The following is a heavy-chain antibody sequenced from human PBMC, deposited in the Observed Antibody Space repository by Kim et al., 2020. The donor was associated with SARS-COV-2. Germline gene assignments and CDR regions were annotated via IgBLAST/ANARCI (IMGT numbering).Heavy chain of an antibody. J-gene: IGHJ4*02. CDR2: IYPGDSDT. CDR3: ARSTYYDFWSGYLFLPFDY. D-gene: IGHD3-3*01. CDR1: GYSFTSYW. V-gene: IGHV5-51*01. Sequence: GESLKISCKGSGYSFTSYWIGWVRQMPGKGLEWMGIIYPGDSDTRYSPSFQGQVTISADKSISTAYLQWSSLKASDTAMYYCARSTYYDFWSGYLFLPFDYWGQGTLVTVSS.